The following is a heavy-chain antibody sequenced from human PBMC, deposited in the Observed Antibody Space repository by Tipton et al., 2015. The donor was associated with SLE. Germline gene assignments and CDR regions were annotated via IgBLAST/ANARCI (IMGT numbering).Heavy chain of an antibody. CDR3: ARGELEVLDD. D-gene: IGHD3-3*01. Sequence: TLSLTCTVSGYSISSAYCWGWIRQPPGRALEWVGTMHHRGNTYYHPSLKSRATLSVETSKNQFSLRLDSVSAADTVMYYCARGELEVLDDWG. CDR2: MHHRGNT. V-gene: IGHV4-38-2*02. J-gene: IGHJ3*01. CDR1: GYSISSAYC.